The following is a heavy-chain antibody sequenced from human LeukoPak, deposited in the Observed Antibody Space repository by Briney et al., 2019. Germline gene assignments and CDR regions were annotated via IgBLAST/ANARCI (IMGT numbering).Heavy chain of an antibody. V-gene: IGHV3-9*01. CDR2: ISWNSGSI. CDR1: GFTFDDYA. Sequence: PGGSLRLSCAASGFTFDDYAMHWVRQAPGKGLEWVSGISWNSGSIDYADSVKGRFTISRDNAKNSLYLQMNSLRAEDTALYYCARDRYYDFWSGYYYYYGMDVWGQGTTVTVSS. J-gene: IGHJ6*02. CDR3: ARDRYYDFWSGYYYYYGMDV. D-gene: IGHD3-3*01.